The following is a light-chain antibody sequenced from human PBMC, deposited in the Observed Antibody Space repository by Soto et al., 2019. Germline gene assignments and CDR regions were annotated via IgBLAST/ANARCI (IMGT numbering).Light chain of an antibody. CDR1: SGHSTYI. CDR3: ETWYSNTHKV. V-gene: IGLV4-60*02. Sequence: QLVLTQSSSASASLGSSVKLTCILSSGHSTYIIAWHQQQPGKAPRFLMTLDRSGSYNRGSGVPDRFSGSSSGADRYLTIANLQFEDEGDYYCETWYSNTHKVFGGGTKLTVL. CDR2: LDRSGSY. J-gene: IGLJ3*02.